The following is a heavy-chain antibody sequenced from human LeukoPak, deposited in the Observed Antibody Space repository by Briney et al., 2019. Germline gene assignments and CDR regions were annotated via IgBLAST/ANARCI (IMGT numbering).Heavy chain of an antibody. CDR3: AKGSRSYSYGYVY. D-gene: IGHD5-18*01. Sequence: TGGSLRLSCAASGFTFSSYGMHWVRQAPGKGLEWVAFIRYDGSNKYYADSVKGRFTISRDNSKNTLYLQMNSLRAEDTAVYYCAKGSRSYSYGYVYWGQGTLVTVSS. CDR2: IRYDGSNK. CDR1: GFTFSSYG. J-gene: IGHJ4*02. V-gene: IGHV3-30*02.